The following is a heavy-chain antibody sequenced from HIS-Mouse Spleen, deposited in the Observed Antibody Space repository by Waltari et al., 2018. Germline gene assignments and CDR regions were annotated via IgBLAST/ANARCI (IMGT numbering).Heavy chain of an antibody. CDR3: ARGHDYSNYFDY. CDR2: MNPNSGNT. Sequence: QVQLVQSGAEVKKPGASVKVSCKDSGYTFTSYDINWLRQATGQGLEWMGWMNPNSGNTGYAQKFQGRVTMTRNTSISTAYMELSSLRSEDTAVYYCARGHDYSNYFDYWGQGTLVTVSS. CDR1: GYTFTSYD. V-gene: IGHV1-8*01. D-gene: IGHD4-4*01. J-gene: IGHJ4*02.